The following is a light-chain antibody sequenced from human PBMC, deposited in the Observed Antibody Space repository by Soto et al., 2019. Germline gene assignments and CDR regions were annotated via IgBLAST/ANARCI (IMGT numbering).Light chain of an antibody. CDR1: SSDIGGYDY. Sequence: QSVLTQPASVSGSPGQSITISCTGTSSDIGGYDYVFWYQQHPGKAPKLVIYAVSNRPSGVSNRFSGSKSGNTASLTISGLQAEDEADYYCNSYTSITTLGVFGGGTKLTVL. J-gene: IGLJ2*01. CDR2: AVS. V-gene: IGLV2-14*01. CDR3: NSYTSITTLGV.